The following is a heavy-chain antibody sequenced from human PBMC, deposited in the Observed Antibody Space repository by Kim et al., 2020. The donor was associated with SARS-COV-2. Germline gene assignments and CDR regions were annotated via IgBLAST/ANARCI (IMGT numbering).Heavy chain of an antibody. CDR3: AKGRGADGVYDYFFDH. CDR2: ISNDGSAI. V-gene: IGHV3-30*18. Sequence: GGSLRLSCVVSGFTFSNYAMHWVRQAPGKGLEWVAVISNDGSAIHYTNSVKGRFTISRDSSKNTLYLQMSRLRAEDTAMYSCAKGRGADGVYDYFFDHWGRGTLVTVSS. CDR1: GFTFSNYA. D-gene: IGHD5-12*01. J-gene: IGHJ4*02.